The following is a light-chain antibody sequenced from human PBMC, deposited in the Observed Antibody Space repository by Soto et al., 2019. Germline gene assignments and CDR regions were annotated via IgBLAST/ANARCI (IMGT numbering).Light chain of an antibody. CDR2: ENN. CDR3: GTWDNTLSGWV. V-gene: IGLV1-51*02. Sequence: QSVLTQPPSVSAAPGQKVTISCSVSSSNIGNNYVSWYQHLPGTAPKLLFYENNKRPSGIPDRFSGSKSGTSATLGITGLQTGDEADYYCGTWDNTLSGWVFGGGTKLTVL. CDR1: SSNIGNNY. J-gene: IGLJ3*02.